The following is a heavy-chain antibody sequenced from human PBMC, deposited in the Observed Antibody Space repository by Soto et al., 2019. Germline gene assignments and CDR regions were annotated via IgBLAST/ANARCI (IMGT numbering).Heavy chain of an antibody. CDR3: ARGRYGSSTSCSYCWFDP. V-gene: IGHV4-34*01. CDR2: INHSGST. J-gene: IGHJ5*02. Sequence: PSVTLSLTCAVDGGSISGYYWSWIRKTPGKGLEWIGEINHSGSTNYNPSLKSRVTISVDTSKNQFSLKLSSVTAADTAVYYCARGRYGSSTSCSYCWFDPWGQGTLVTVSS. CDR1: GGSISGYY. D-gene: IGHD2-2*01.